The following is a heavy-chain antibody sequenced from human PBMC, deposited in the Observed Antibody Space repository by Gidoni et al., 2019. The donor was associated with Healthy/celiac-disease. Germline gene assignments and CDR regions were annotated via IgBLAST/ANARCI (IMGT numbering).Heavy chain of an antibody. D-gene: IGHD3-22*01. CDR2: ISGSGGST. Sequence: EVQLVESGGGLVQPGGSLRLSCAASGFTFSSYAMSWVRQAPGKGLEWVSAISGSGGSTYYADSVKGRFTISRDNSKNTLYLQMNSLRAEDTAVYYCAKALNPTYYYDSSGYSGMDVWGQGTTVTVSS. CDR3: AKALNPTYYYDSSGYSGMDV. V-gene: IGHV3-23*04. J-gene: IGHJ6*02. CDR1: GFTFSSYA.